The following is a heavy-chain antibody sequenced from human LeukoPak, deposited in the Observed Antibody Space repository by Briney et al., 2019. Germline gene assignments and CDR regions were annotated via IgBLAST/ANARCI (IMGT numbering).Heavy chain of an antibody. CDR1: GYTFTSYG. CDR2: ISAYNGNT. J-gene: IGHJ4*02. V-gene: IGHV1-18*01. CDR3: ARGVRYYDSSGYLDY. Sequence: GASVKVSCKASGYTFTSYGISWVRQAPGQGLEWMGWISAYNGNTNYAQKLQGRVTMTTDTSTSTAYMELRSLRSDDTAVYYCARGVRYYDSSGYLDYWGQGTLVTVSS. D-gene: IGHD3-22*01.